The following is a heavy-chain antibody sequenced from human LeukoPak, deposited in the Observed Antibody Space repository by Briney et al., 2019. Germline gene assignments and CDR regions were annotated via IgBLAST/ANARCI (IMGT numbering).Heavy chain of an antibody. D-gene: IGHD2-21*02. Sequence: PGGSLRLSCAASGFTFSSYDMHWVRQATGKGLEWVSAIGTAGDTYYPGSVKGRFTISRENAKNSLYLQMNSLRAGDTAVYYCARSRWCGGDCYYFDYWGQGTLVTVSS. CDR3: ARSRWCGGDCYYFDY. V-gene: IGHV3-13*01. CDR1: GFTFSSYD. CDR2: IGTAGDT. J-gene: IGHJ4*02.